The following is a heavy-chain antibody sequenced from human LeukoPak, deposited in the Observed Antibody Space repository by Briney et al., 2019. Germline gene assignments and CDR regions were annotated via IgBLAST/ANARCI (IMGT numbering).Heavy chain of an antibody. Sequence: SETLSLTCAVYGGSFSGYYWSWIRQPPGKGLEWIGEINHSGSTNYNPSLKSRVTISVDTSKNQFSLKLSSVTAADTAVYYCAGHSGYYSTAFDYWGQGTLVTVSS. CDR2: INHSGST. CDR3: AGHSGYYSTAFDY. CDR1: GGSFSGYY. J-gene: IGHJ4*02. V-gene: IGHV4-34*01. D-gene: IGHD3-22*01.